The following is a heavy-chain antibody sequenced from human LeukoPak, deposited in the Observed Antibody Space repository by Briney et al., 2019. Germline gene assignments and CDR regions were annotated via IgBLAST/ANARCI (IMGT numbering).Heavy chain of an antibody. D-gene: IGHD6-13*01. Sequence: ASVKVSCKASGYTFTGYYMHWVRQAPGQGLEWMGRINPNSGGTNYAQKFQGRVTMTEDTSTDTAYMELSSLRSEDTAVYYCATVGSSWYGWFDPWGQGTLVTVSS. CDR1: GYTFTGYY. CDR2: INPNSGGT. J-gene: IGHJ5*02. V-gene: IGHV1-2*06. CDR3: ATVGSSWYGWFDP.